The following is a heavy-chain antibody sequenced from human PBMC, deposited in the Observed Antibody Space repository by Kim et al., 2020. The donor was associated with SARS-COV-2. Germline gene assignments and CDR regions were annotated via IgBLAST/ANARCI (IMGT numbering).Heavy chain of an antibody. J-gene: IGHJ5*02. Sequence: LRSRVTISVDTSKHQFSLKLSSVTAADTAVYYCARAHYDILTGYGGWFDPWGQGTLVTVSS. D-gene: IGHD3-9*01. V-gene: IGHV4-39*07. CDR3: ARAHYDILTGYGGWFDP.